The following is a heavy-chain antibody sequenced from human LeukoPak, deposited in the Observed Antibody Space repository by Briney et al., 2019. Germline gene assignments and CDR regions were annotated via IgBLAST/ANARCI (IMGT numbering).Heavy chain of an antibody. V-gene: IGHV1-2*02. Sequence: ASVKVSCKASGYTFSGKYMHWVRQAPGQGLKWMGWINPNNDDTNYAQKFQGRVTMTKDTALNTAYMELSRLRSDDTAVYYCARTPYSSGTYDYWGQGTLVTVSS. D-gene: IGHD1-26*01. CDR3: ARTPYSSGTYDY. J-gene: IGHJ4*02. CDR2: INPNNDDT. CDR1: GYTFSGKY.